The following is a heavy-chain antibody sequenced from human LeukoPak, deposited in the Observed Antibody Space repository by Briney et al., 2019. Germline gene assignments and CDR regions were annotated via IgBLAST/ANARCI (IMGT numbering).Heavy chain of an antibody. V-gene: IGHV4-59*12. CDR2: IYYSGDT. Sequence: SETLSLTRTVSGGSISSYYWSWIRQPPGKGLEWIGYIYYSGDTKYNPSLKTRVTISGDTSKNQFSLNLTSVTAADTAVYYCARAHRGYSYGYGYSYYYMDVWGKGTTVTVSS. D-gene: IGHD5-18*01. CDR3: ARAHRGYSYGYGYSYYYMDV. J-gene: IGHJ6*03. CDR1: GGSISSYY.